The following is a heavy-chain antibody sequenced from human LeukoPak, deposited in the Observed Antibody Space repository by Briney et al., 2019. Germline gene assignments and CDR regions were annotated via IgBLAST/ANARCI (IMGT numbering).Heavy chain of an antibody. CDR3: AKDRVSCDFWSGYLSDY. CDR1: GFTFSSYA. Sequence: GGSLRLSCAASGFTFSSYALSWVRQAPGQGLEWVSAISGSGGSTYYADSVKGRFTISRDNSKNTLYLQMNSQRAEDTAVYYCAKDRVSCDFWSGYLSDYWGQGTLVTVSS. V-gene: IGHV3-23*01. CDR2: ISGSGGST. D-gene: IGHD3-3*01. J-gene: IGHJ4*02.